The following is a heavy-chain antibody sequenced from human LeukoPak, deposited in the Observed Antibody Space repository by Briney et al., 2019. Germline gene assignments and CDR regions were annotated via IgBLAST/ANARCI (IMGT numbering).Heavy chain of an antibody. J-gene: IGHJ4*02. CDR3: AREHANCSGGSCYSGPFDY. D-gene: IGHD2-15*01. CDR1: GYSFSSYW. Sequence: GESLKIFLKGSGYSFSSYWIGWVRPMPGKGLEWMGIIYPGDSDTRYSPSFQGQVTISADKSISTAYLQWSSLKASDTAMYYCAREHANCSGGSCYSGPFDYWGQGTLVTVSS. V-gene: IGHV5-51*01. CDR2: IYPGDSDT.